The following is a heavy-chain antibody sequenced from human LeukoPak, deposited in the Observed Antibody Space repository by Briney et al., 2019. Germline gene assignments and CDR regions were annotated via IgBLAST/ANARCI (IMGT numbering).Heavy chain of an antibody. CDR1: GFTFSSYS. CDR2: ISSSSSNI. V-gene: IGHV3-48*01. D-gene: IGHD4-17*01. CDR3: ARGPHDYGDLPYYSYGMDV. Sequence: PGGSLRLSCAASGFTFSSYSMNWVRQAPGKGLEWVSYISSSSSNIYYADSVKGRFTISRDNAKNSLYLQMNSLRAEDTAVYYCARGPHDYGDLPYYSYGMDVWGQGTTVTVSS. J-gene: IGHJ6*02.